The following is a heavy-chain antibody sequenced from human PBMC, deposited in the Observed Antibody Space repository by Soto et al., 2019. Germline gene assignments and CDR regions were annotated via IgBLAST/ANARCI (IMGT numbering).Heavy chain of an antibody. V-gene: IGHV1-69*02. CDR1: GDTFSCYT. CDR3: AASYGTGYRAFDY. D-gene: IGHD3-10*01. CDR2: INPIVSMS. Sequence: QVQLVKSGTEVKKPGSSVKVSCKASGDTFSCYTINWVQRAPGLGLEWVGRINPIVSMSNYAQKFQGRVSMTADKSTSTAYMELRSLRSDDTAMYFCAASYGTGYRAFDYWGQGALVIVSS. J-gene: IGHJ4*02.